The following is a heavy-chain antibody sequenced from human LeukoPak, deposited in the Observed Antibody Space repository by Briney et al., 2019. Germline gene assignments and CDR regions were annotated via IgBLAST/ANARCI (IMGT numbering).Heavy chain of an antibody. CDR3: AKDPYVGGGYHFDS. D-gene: IGHD3-22*01. CDR2: ITGSGGDT. V-gene: IGHV3-23*01. J-gene: IGHJ4*02. Sequence: GESLRLSCAASGFTFSSYAMNWARQAPGKGLEWVSTITGSGGDTYYADSVKGRFTISRDNSKNTLYLQMNSLRAEDTAIYYCAKDPYVGGGYHFDSWGQGSLVTVSS. CDR1: GFTFSSYA.